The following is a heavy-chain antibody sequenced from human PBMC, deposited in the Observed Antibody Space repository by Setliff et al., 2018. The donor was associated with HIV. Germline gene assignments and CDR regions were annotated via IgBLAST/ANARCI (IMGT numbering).Heavy chain of an antibody. J-gene: IGHJ1*01. CDR3: AKGSVRMHYYDSSGYFQH. Sequence: GGSLRLSCAASRFTFSSYAMSWVRQAPGKGLEWVSDISGSGGSTYYADSVKGRFTISRDNSKNTLYLQMNSLRAEDTAVYYCAKGSVRMHYYDSSGYFQHWGQGTPVTVSS. CDR2: ISGSGGST. V-gene: IGHV3-23*01. CDR1: RFTFSSYA. D-gene: IGHD3-22*01.